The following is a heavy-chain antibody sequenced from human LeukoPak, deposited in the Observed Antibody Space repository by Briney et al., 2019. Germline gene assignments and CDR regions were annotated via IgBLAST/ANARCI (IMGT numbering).Heavy chain of an antibody. CDR3: ARDRRSCSSTSCLHNYYYYYGMDV. Sequence: GGSLRLSCAASGFTFSSYPLHWVRQAPGRRLEWVSVISYDGSNKYYADSVKGRFTISRDNSKNTLSLQMNSLRGEDTAVYFCARDRRSCSSTSCLHNYYYYYGMDVWGQGTTVTVSS. D-gene: IGHD2-2*01. V-gene: IGHV3-30*04. CDR1: GFTFSSYP. J-gene: IGHJ6*02. CDR2: ISYDGSNK.